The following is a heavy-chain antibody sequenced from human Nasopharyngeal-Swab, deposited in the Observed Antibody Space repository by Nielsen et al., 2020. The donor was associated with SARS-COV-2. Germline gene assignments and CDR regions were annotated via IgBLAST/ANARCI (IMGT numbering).Heavy chain of an antibody. CDR3: ARHTYHYYYFYMDV. Sequence: WIRQPPGKGLEWIGEINHSGSTNYNPSLKSRVTISVDTSRSQFSLKLSSVTAADSAVYYCARHTYHYYYFYMDVWGRGTTVTVSS. V-gene: IGHV4-34*01. J-gene: IGHJ6*03. D-gene: IGHD2-21*01. CDR2: INHSGST.